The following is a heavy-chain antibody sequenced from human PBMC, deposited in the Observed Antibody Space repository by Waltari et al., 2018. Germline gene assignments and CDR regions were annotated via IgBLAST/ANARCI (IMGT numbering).Heavy chain of an antibody. CDR2: IIPIFGTA. J-gene: IGHJ4*02. CDR1: GGTFSSYA. CDR3: ARSDIVVVVAATPGPFDY. Sequence: QVQLVQSGAEVKKPGSSVKVSCTASGGTFSSYAISWVRQAPGQGLEWMGGIIPIFGTANYAQKFQGRVTITADESTSTAYMELSSLRSEDTTVYYCARSDIVVVVAATPGPFDYWGQETLVTVSS. D-gene: IGHD2-15*01. V-gene: IGHV1-69*12.